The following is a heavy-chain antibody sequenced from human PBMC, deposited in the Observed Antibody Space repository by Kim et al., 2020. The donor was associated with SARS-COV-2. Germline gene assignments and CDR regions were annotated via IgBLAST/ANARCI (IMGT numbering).Heavy chain of an antibody. Sequence: SETLSLTCAVYGGSFSGYYWSWIRQPPGKGLEWIGEINHSGSTNYNPSLKSRVTISVDTSKNQFSLKLSSVTAADTAVYYCISSGYYYGVYWGQGTLVTVSS. CDR3: ISSGYYYGVY. J-gene: IGHJ4*02. CDR2: INHSGST. D-gene: IGHD3-22*01. CDR1: GGSFSGYY. V-gene: IGHV4-34*01.